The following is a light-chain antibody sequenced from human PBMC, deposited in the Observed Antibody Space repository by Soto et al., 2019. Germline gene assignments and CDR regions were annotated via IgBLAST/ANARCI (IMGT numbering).Light chain of an antibody. V-gene: IGKV3-15*01. CDR1: QSVSSS. CDR3: QQYNDWPLT. J-gene: IGKJ4*01. CDR2: GAS. Sequence: EIVMMQSPATLSVSPGERATLSCRASQSVSSSLAWYQQKPGQAPSLLIYGASSRATGIPARFSGSGSGTEFTLTISSLQSEDFAVYYCQQYNDWPLTFGGGTKVEIK.